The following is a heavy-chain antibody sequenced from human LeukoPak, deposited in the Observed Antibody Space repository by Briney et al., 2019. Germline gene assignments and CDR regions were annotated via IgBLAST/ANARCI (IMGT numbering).Heavy chain of an antibody. V-gene: IGHV3-30-3*01. J-gene: IGHJ4*02. CDR1: GFNFISYG. CDR3: TAYLSSTEYGNMSDY. D-gene: IGHD6-13*01. Sequence: GGSLRLSCAACGFNFISYGMHWVRQAPGKGLEWVAVISYDGSNKYYADSVKGRFTISRDNSKNTLYLQMNSLRAEDTAVYYCTAYLSSTEYGNMSDYWGQGTLVTVSS. CDR2: ISYDGSNK.